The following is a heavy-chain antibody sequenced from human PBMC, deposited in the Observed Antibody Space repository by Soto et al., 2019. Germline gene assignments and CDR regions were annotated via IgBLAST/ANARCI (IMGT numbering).Heavy chain of an antibody. J-gene: IGHJ4*02. D-gene: IGHD1-26*01. CDR1: GFTFSIYA. V-gene: IGHV3-23*01. CDR2: ISGSGGST. Sequence: LRLSCAASGFTFSIYAMSWVRQAPGKGLEWVSAISGSGGSTYYADSVKGRFTISRDNSKNTLYLQMNSLRAEDTAVYYCAKDPLVGATTGDYWGQGTLVTVSS. CDR3: AKDPLVGATTGDY.